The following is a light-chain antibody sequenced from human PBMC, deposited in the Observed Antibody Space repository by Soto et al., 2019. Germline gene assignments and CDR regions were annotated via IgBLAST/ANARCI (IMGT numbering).Light chain of an antibody. CDR1: QSVSSY. J-gene: IGKJ5*01. CDR3: QQRSNWPAIT. CDR2: DAS. Sequence: EVELTQSPATLSLSPGERATLSCRASQSVSSYLAWYQQKPGQAPRLLIDDASNRATGIPARFSGSGSGTDFTLTISSLEPEDFAVYYCQQRSNWPAITFGQGTRLEI. V-gene: IGKV3-11*01.